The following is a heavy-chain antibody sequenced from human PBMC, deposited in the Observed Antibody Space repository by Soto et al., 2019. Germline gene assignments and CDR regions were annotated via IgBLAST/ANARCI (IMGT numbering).Heavy chain of an antibody. D-gene: IGHD4-17*01. Sequence: EVQLVESGGGLVQPGRSLRLSCGASGYNFRRYWMSWVRQAPGKGLEWVANIKEDGSEQYYVDSVKGRFTIFRDNAKNSLSLQMNSLRADDTAIYYCARDPTASYGDSLLFDYWGQGTLVIVSS. CDR2: IKEDGSEQ. CDR1: GYNFRRYW. J-gene: IGHJ4*02. CDR3: ARDPTASYGDSLLFDY. V-gene: IGHV3-7*01.